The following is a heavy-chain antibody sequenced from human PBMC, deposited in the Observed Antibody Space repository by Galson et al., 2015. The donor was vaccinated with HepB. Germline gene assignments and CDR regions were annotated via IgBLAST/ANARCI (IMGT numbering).Heavy chain of an antibody. Sequence: SLRLSCAASGFTFSSYSMNWVRQAPGKGLEWVSYISSSSSTIYYADSVKGRFTISRDNAKNSLYLQMNSLRDEDTAVYYCARGFPGSADYYYYYGMDVWGQGTTVTVSS. CDR1: GFTFSSYS. CDR3: ARGFPGSADYYYYYGMDV. V-gene: IGHV3-48*02. CDR2: ISSSSSTI. D-gene: IGHD3-10*01. J-gene: IGHJ6*02.